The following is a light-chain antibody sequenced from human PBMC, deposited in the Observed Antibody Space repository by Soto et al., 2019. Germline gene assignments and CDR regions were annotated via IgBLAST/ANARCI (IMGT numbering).Light chain of an antibody. V-gene: IGKV1-27*01. Sequence: DVQMTQAPSSLSASVGDRVTITCRASQGINNYLAWYQQKPGKVPKLLIYAASILQSGVPSRFSGSGSGTDFTLTISSLQPEDCANYYCQKDNSAPRTFGGGTKAEIQ. CDR3: QKDNSAPRT. CDR2: AAS. CDR1: QGINNY. J-gene: IGKJ4*01.